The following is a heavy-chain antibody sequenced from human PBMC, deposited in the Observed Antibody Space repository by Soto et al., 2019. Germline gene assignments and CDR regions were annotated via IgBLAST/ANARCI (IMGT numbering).Heavy chain of an antibody. CDR3: ARDWGLTVGDYYGMDV. CDR1: GGTFSSYA. J-gene: IGHJ6*02. CDR2: IIPIFGTA. Sequence: QVQLVQSGAEVKKPGSSVKVSCKASGGTFSSYAISWVRQAPGQGLEWMGGIIPIFGTANYAQKFQGRVTITADESSSTAYMELSSLRSEDTAVYYCARDWGLTVGDYYGMDVWGQGTTVTVSS. D-gene: IGHD1-26*01. V-gene: IGHV1-69*01.